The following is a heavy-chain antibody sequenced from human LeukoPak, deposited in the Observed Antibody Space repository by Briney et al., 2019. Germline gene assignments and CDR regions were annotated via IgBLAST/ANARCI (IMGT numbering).Heavy chain of an antibody. CDR3: ARARYGDYVPFDY. CDR1: GGTFSSYA. D-gene: IGHD4-17*01. V-gene: IGHV1-69*13. Sequence: GASVKVSCKASGGTFSSYAISWVRQAPGQGLEWMGGIIPIFGTANYAQKFQGRVTITADESTSTAYMELSSLRSEDTAVYYCARARYGDYVPFDYWGRGTLVTVSS. J-gene: IGHJ4*02. CDR2: IIPIFGTA.